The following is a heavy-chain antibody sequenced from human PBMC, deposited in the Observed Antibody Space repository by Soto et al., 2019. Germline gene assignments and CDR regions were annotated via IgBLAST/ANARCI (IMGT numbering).Heavy chain of an antibody. J-gene: IGHJ6*02. Sequence: SVKVSCKASGGTFSSYAISWVRRAPGQGLEWMGGIIPIFGTANYAQKFQGRVTITADESTSTAYMELSSLRSEDTAVYYCARESIAARSRAGYYYYYGMDVWGQGTTVTVSS. CDR3: ARESIAARSRAGYYYYYGMDV. V-gene: IGHV1-69*13. D-gene: IGHD6-6*01. CDR1: GGTFSSYA. CDR2: IIPIFGTA.